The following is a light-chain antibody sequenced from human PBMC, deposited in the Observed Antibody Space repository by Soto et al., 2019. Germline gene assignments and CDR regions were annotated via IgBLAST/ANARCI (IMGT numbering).Light chain of an antibody. CDR1: SSDIGGYNY. Sequence: QSALTQPAAVSGSPGQSITISCTGTSSDIGGYNYVSWYQQYPGKAPKVIIYEVRNRPSGVSDRFSGSKSGNTASLTISGLHAEDEADYYCNSYTSTGTLVFGGGTQLTVL. V-gene: IGLV2-14*01. CDR2: EVR. CDR3: NSYTSTGTLV. J-gene: IGLJ3*02.